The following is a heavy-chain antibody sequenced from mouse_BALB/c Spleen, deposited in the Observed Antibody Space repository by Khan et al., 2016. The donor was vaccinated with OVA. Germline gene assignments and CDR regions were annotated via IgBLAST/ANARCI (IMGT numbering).Heavy chain of an antibody. CDR3: ARENYYGSSHYAMDY. CDR1: GYTFTSYW. CDR2: ISPGSGTP. D-gene: IGHD1-1*01. J-gene: IGHJ4*01. V-gene: IGHV1S41*01. Sequence: DLVKPGASVKLSCKASGYTFTSYWINWIKQRPGQGLEWIGRISPGSGTPYYNEMFTGKATLTVDISSNTAYIQLSSLSSEDSAVYFCARENYYGSSHYAMDYWGQGTSVTVSS.